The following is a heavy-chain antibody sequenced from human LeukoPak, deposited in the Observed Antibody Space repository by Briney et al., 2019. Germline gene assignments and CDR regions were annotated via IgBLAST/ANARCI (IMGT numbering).Heavy chain of an antibody. J-gene: IGHJ4*02. CDR3: ARGLAGFDF. V-gene: IGHV3-23*01. CDR1: GFTFSSYA. CDR2: ISVGGGST. Sequence: GGSLRLSCAAFGFTFSSYAMSWVRQGPGKGLEWVSAISVGGGSTYYADSMKGRFTISRDNSKSTLFLQVNSLRAEDTAVYYCARGLAGFDFWGQGTLVIISS.